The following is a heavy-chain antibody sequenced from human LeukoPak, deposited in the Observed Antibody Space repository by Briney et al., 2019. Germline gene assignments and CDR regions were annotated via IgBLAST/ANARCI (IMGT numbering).Heavy chain of an antibody. Sequence: SETLSLTCTVSGGSISSYYWSWIRQPAGKGLEWIGRIYSSGSTTYNPSLKSRVTMSVDTAKNQVSLRLSSVTAADTAVYYCARDSGTTGEVKFDPWGQGSLVTVSS. D-gene: IGHD3-10*01. CDR2: IYSSGST. CDR3: ARDSGTTGEVKFDP. V-gene: IGHV4-4*07. J-gene: IGHJ5*02. CDR1: GGSISSYY.